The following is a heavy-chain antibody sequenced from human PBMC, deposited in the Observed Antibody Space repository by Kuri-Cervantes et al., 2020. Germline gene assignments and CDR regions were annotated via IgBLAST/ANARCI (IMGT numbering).Heavy chain of an antibody. V-gene: IGHV4-61*01. CDR1: GGSVSSGSYY. J-gene: IGHJ2*01. Sequence: SETLSLTCTVSGGSVSSGSYYWSWIRQPPGKGLEWIGYIYYSGSTNYNPSLKSRVTISVDTSKNQFSLKLSSVTAADTAVYYCARDGVEMAFGGYFDLWGRGTLVTVSS. D-gene: IGHD5-24*01. CDR3: ARDGVEMAFGGYFDL. CDR2: IYYSGST.